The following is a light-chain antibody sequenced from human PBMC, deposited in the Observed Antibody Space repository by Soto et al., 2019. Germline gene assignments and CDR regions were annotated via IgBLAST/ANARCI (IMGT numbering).Light chain of an antibody. CDR2: EVS. Sequence: QSVLAHPSSVSRSPGQPITISCTGTSTDVGGYNYVSWYQHHPGKGPKLIIYEVSNRPSGVSDRFSGSKSGNKASLIISNLEAEDESDYYCGSYTSTDTPFVFGTGTKVTVL. CDR1: STDVGGYNY. CDR3: GSYTSTDTPFV. V-gene: IGLV2-14*01. J-gene: IGLJ1*01.